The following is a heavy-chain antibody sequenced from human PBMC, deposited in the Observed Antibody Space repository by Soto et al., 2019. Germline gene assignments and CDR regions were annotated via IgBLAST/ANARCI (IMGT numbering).Heavy chain of an antibody. V-gene: IGHV3-48*03. D-gene: IGHD2-15*01. CDR1: GFDFDTHN. CDR3: ASGKRYCSDDNCNNWFGP. J-gene: IGHJ5*02. CDR2: ISMSGSAK. Sequence: GGSLRLSCAASGFDFDTHNMNWARQAPGKGLEWISYISMSGSAKYYAESVKGRFTISRDNAKNSLFLQMNSLRVEDTAFYYCASGKRYCSDDNCNNWFGPWGQGTLVTVSS.